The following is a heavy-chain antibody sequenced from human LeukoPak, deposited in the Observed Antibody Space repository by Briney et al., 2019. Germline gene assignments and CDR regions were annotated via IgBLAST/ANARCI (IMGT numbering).Heavy chain of an antibody. J-gene: IGHJ4*02. D-gene: IGHD3-22*01. V-gene: IGHV4-39*01. CDR1: GGSVSSNNYY. Sequence: SETLSLTCTVSGGSVSSNNYYWGWIRQPPGKGLEWIGSMYSSGSTYNNPSLKSRITISVDTSKNQFSMKLTSVTAADTAVYYCARQVADSRGSYYFDYWGQGTLVTVSS. CDR3: ARQVADSRGSYYFDY. CDR2: MYSSGST.